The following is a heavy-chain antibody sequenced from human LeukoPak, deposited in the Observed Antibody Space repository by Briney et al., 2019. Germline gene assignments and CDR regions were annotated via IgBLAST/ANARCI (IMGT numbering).Heavy chain of an antibody. CDR3: AKDGSFGELLPFDY. CDR2: ISGSGGST. Sequence: GGSLRLSCAASGFTFSSYAMSWVRQAPGKGLEWVSAISGSGGSTCYADSVKGRFTISRDNSKNTLYLQMNSLRAEDTAVYYCAKDGSFGELLPFDYWGQGTLVTVSS. D-gene: IGHD1-26*01. V-gene: IGHV3-23*01. CDR1: GFTFSSYA. J-gene: IGHJ4*02.